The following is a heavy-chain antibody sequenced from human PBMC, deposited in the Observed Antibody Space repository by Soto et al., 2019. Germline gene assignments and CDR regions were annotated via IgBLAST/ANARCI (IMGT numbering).Heavy chain of an antibody. Sequence: LSLTCAVSGGSISSSNWWSWVRQPPGKGLEWIGEIYHSGSTNYNPSLKSRVTISVDKSKNQFSLKLSSVTAADTAVYYCASSYDYGDYAFQYWGQGTLVTVYS. D-gene: IGHD4-17*01. J-gene: IGHJ4*02. CDR3: ASSYDYGDYAFQY. V-gene: IGHV4-4*02. CDR2: IYHSGST. CDR1: GGSISSSNW.